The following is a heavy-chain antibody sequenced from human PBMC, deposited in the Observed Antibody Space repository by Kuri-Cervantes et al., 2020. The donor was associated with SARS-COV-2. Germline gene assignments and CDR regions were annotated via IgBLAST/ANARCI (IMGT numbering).Heavy chain of an antibody. V-gene: IGHV3-49*04. Sequence: GESLKISCTASGFTFGDYAMSWVRQAPGKGLEWVGFIRSKAYGGTTEYAASVKGRFTISRDDSKSIAYLQMNSLKTEDTAVYYCTRGVDFWSGYPPTTTDAFDIWGQGTTVTVSS. CDR2: IRSKAYGGTT. CDR1: GFTFGDYA. J-gene: IGHJ3*02. D-gene: IGHD3-3*01. CDR3: TRGVDFWSGYPPTTTDAFDI.